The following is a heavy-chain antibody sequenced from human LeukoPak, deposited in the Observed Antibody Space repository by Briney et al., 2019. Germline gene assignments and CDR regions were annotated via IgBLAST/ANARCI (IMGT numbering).Heavy chain of an antibody. CDR1: RFTFNSYA. CDR3: ARNENSGWGYFDY. V-gene: IGHV3-23*01. Sequence: PGGSLRLSCAASRFTFNSYAMSWVRQAPGKGLEWVSVIGGSNGITFYVGSVKGRFTISRDNSKDTLYLQMNSLRAEDTAVYYCARNENSGWGYFDYWGQGHPGHRLL. CDR2: IGGSNGIT. J-gene: IGHJ4*02. D-gene: IGHD5-12*01.